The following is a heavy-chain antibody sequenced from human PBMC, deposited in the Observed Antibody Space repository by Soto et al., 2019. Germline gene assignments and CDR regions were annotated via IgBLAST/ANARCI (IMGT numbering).Heavy chain of an antibody. CDR1: GFTFSNYG. CDR2: VSANNGHT. CDR3: ARDIESVTAKHFFYYYAMDV. D-gene: IGHD2-8*01. V-gene: IGHV1-18*01. J-gene: IGHJ6*02. Sequence: ASVKVSCKASGFTFSNYGLNWVRQAPGQGLEWMGWVSANNGHTNYAQNLQGRVSMTTDTSTSTAYMELRGLTFDDTAVYYCARDIESVTAKHFFYYYAMDVWGQGTTVTVSS.